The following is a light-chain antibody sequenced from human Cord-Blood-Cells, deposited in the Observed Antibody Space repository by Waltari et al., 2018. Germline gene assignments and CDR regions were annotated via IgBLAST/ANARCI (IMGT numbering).Light chain of an antibody. CDR3: CSYACSYTLV. Sequence: QSALTQPRSVSGSPGQSVTISCTGTSSDVGGYNYVSWYQQHPGKAPKLMIYYVSKRPSGVPDRFSGSKSGNTAALTISGLQAEDEADYYCCSYACSYTLVFGGGTKLTVL. J-gene: IGLJ3*02. V-gene: IGLV2-11*01. CDR2: YVS. CDR1: SSDVGGYNY.